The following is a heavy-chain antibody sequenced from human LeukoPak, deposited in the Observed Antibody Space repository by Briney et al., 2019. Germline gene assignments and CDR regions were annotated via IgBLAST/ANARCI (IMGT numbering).Heavy chain of an antibody. Sequence: GESLKTSCKGSGYSFTSYWIGWVRQLPGKGLEWLGIFYPGDSDTRYSPSFQGQVTMSADKSISTAYLQWSSLKASDTAMYYCARVGAGSGSYSVGFNYWGQGTLVTVSS. V-gene: IGHV5-51*01. CDR1: GYSFTSYW. CDR2: FYPGDSDT. D-gene: IGHD3-10*01. J-gene: IGHJ4*02. CDR3: ARVGAGSGSYSVGFNY.